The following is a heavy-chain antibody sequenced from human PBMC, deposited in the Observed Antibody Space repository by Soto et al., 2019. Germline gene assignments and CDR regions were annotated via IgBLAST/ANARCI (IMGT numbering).Heavy chain of an antibody. CDR2: IKQDGSEK. Sequence: GGSLRLSCAASGFTFSSYLMSWVRQSPGKGLEWVANIKQDGSEKYYVDSVKGRFTISRDNAKNSLYLQMNSLRAEDTAVYYCARTRADYGEDHGMDVWGQGTTVTVS. V-gene: IGHV3-7*03. J-gene: IGHJ6*02. CDR3: ARTRADYGEDHGMDV. CDR1: GFTFSSYL. D-gene: IGHD4-17*01.